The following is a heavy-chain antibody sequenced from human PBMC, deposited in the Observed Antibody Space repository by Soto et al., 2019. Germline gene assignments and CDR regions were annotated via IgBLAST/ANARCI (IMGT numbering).Heavy chain of an antibody. CDR3: SRTFSGGYADASDY. J-gene: IGHJ4*02. CDR2: INTYSGTE. V-gene: IGHV1-18*01. D-gene: IGHD2-15*01. CDR1: GYTFINHG. Sequence: QVQLVQSGAEVKKPGASVKVSCKASGYTFINHGITWVRQAPGQGLEWLGWINTYSGTENYAQKVQGRVTMTTDPYTSTAYMELRSLRSDDTALYYCSRTFSGGYADASDYWGQGTLVTVSS.